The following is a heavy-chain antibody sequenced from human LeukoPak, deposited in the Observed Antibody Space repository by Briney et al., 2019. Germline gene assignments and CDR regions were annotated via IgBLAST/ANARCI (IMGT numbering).Heavy chain of an antibody. CDR1: GGSFSGFY. J-gene: IGHJ3*02. CDR3: ARDPATMIYNAFDI. D-gene: IGHD2-8*01. V-gene: IGHV4-4*07. CDR2: IYASGST. Sequence: TPSETLSLTCAVYGGSFSGFYWSWIRQPAGKGLEWIGRIYASGSTNYNPSLKSRVTMSVDTSKNQFSLKLSSVTAADTAVYYCARDPATMIYNAFDIWDQGTMVTVSS.